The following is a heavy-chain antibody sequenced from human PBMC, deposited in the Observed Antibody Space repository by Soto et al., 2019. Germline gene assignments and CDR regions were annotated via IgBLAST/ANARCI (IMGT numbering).Heavy chain of an antibody. Sequence: GGSLRLSCAASGFTFSSYGMHWVRQAPGKGLEWVAVIWYDGSNKYYADSVKGRFTISRDNSKNTLYLQMNSLRAEDTAVYYCARDSCYGDYVYCYYGMDVWGQGTTVTVSS. CDR1: GFTFSSYG. CDR3: ARDSCYGDYVYCYYGMDV. CDR2: IWYDGSNK. J-gene: IGHJ6*02. V-gene: IGHV3-33*01. D-gene: IGHD4-17*01.